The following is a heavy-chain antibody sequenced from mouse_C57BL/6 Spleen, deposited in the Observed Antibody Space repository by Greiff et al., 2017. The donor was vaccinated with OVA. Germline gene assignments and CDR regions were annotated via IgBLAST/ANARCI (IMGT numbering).Heavy chain of an antibody. CDR2: IDPSDSET. CDR1: GYTFTSYW. CDR3: ARCDYYGSSVH. D-gene: IGHD1-1*01. V-gene: IGHV1-52*01. J-gene: IGHJ4*01. Sequence: QVQLKQPGAELVRPGSSVKLSCKASGYTFTSYWMHWVKQRPIQGLEWIGNIDPSDSETHYNQKFKDKATLTVDKSSSTAYMQLSILTSEDSSVYYCARCDYYGSSVHWGQGTSVTVSS.